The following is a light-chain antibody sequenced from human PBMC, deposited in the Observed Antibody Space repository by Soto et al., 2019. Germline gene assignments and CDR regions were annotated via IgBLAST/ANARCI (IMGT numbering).Light chain of an antibody. CDR3: LQRSIGFT. CDR2: GAS. Sequence: EIVLTQSPATLSLSPGERATLSCRASQSVGTYLAWYQQKRGQSPRLLIYGASKRAPGIPARFSGSGSGTDFTLTINSLEAEDFAVYHCLQRSIGFTFGPGTKVEVK. CDR1: QSVGTY. V-gene: IGKV3-11*01. J-gene: IGKJ3*01.